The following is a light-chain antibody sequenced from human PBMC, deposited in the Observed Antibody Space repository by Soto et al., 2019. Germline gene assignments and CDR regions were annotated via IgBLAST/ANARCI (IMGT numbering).Light chain of an antibody. J-gene: IGKJ1*01. Sequence: DIHMTQSPSTLSASVGDRVTITCRASQSLTIWLAWYQQKPGKAPNLLIYKTSSLESGVPSRFSGSGSGTESTLTIISLQPDDVVTYYYQHWNDYSWTFGQGTKVEVK. CDR1: QSLTIW. CDR3: QHWNDYSWT. CDR2: KTS. V-gene: IGKV1-5*03.